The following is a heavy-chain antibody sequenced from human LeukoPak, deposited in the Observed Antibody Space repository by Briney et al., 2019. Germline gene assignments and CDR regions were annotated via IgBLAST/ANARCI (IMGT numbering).Heavy chain of an antibody. CDR3: AHRRLTPSTTVTTGFDY. D-gene: IGHD4-17*01. CDR1: GFSLSTSGVG. Sequence: SGPTLVKPTQTLTLTCTFSGFSLSTSGVGVGWIRQPPGKALEWLALIYWDGNKPYSPSLKTRLTITKDPSKNLVFLTMTNMDPVDTATYYCAHRRLTPSTTVTTGFDYWGQGILVTVSS. CDR2: IYWDGNK. J-gene: IGHJ4*02. V-gene: IGHV2-5*02.